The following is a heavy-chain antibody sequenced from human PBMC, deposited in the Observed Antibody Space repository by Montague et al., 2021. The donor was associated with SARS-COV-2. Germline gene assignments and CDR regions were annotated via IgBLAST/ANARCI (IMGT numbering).Heavy chain of an antibody. CDR1: GDSVSSNSVA. Sequence: CAISGDSVSSNSVAWSWLRQSPSRGLEWLGRTYSRSKWYSDYAPSVRGRLTVNPDASKNEFSLELNYVTPEDTAVYYCVRYSGWFYFDFWGQGTLVTVSS. J-gene: IGHJ4*02. CDR2: TYSRSKWYS. D-gene: IGHD6-19*01. V-gene: IGHV6-1*01. CDR3: VRYSGWFYFDF.